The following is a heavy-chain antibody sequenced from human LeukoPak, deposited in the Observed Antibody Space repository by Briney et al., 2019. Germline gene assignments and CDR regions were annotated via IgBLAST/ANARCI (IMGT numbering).Heavy chain of an antibody. CDR1: GGSISSYY. D-gene: IGHD2-21*01. Sequence: PSETLSLTCTVSGGSISSYYWSWIRQPPGKGLEWSGEINHSGSTNYNPSLKSRVTISVDTCKNQFSLKLSSVTAADTAVYYCASRLNNAYDYGDYWGQGTLVTVSS. CDR2: INHSGST. CDR3: ASRLNNAYDYGDY. V-gene: IGHV4-34*01. J-gene: IGHJ4*02.